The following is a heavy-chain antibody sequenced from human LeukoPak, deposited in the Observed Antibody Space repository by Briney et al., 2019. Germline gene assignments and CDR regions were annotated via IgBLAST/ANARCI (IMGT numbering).Heavy chain of an antibody. Sequence: SETLSLTCTVSGGSISSGSYYRSWIRQPAAKRLEWIGRIYTSGSTNYNPSLKSRVTISLDTSKNQFSLKLSSVTAADTAVYYCARVRIEIDYGGNRGAFDIWGQGTMVTVSS. CDR1: GGSISSGSYY. D-gene: IGHD4-23*01. J-gene: IGHJ3*02. CDR2: IYTSGST. V-gene: IGHV4-61*02. CDR3: ARVRIEIDYGGNRGAFDI.